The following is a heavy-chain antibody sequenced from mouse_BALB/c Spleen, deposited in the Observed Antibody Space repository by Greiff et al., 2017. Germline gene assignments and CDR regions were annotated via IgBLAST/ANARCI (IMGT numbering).Heavy chain of an antibody. CDR3: ARDITTVVATENAMDY. Sequence: EVQVVESGGGLVKPGGSLKLSCAASGFTFSDYYMYWVRQTPEKRLEWVATISDGGSYTYYPDSVKGRFTISRDNAKNNLYLQMSSLKSEDTAMYYCARDITTVVATENAMDYWGQGTSVTVSS. CDR1: GFTFSDYY. V-gene: IGHV5-4*02. CDR2: ISDGGSYT. J-gene: IGHJ4*01. D-gene: IGHD1-1*01.